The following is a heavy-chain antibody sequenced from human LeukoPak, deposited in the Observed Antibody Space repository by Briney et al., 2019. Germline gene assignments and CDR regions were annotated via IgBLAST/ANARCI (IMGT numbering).Heavy chain of an antibody. CDR2: INPSGTGT. V-gene: IGHV1-46*01. CDR1: GYTFTSYY. Sequence: ASVKVSCKASGYTFTSYYMHWVRQAPGQGLEWMGVINPSGTGTSYAQKFQDRPTITADKSTSTAYMELSSLRSEDTAVYYCASATLRCSGGSCYEMDVWGKGTTVTVSS. J-gene: IGHJ6*04. CDR3: ASATLRCSGGSCYEMDV. D-gene: IGHD2-15*01.